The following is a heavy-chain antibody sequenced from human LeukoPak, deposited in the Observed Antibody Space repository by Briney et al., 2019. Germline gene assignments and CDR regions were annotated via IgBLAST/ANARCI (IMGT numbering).Heavy chain of an antibody. CDR1: GFTFSSYA. CDR3: AKSGDSSGYYYQFDY. J-gene: IGHJ4*02. D-gene: IGHD3-22*01. Sequence: EGSLRLSCAASGFTFSSYAMSWVRQAPGKGLEWVSAISGSGGSTYYADSVKGRFTISRDNSKNTLYLQMNGLRTEDTAVYYCAKSGDSSGYYYQFDYWGQGTLVTVSS. CDR2: ISGSGGST. V-gene: IGHV3-23*01.